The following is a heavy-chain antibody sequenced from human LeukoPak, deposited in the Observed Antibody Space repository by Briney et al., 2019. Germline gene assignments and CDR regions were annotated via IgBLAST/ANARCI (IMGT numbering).Heavy chain of an antibody. Sequence: GGSPRLSCAASGFTFSSYAMSWVRPAPGKGLEWVSSISGSSGSTNYADSVKGRFTISRDNSKNTLYLQVNSLRVEDTAVYYCAKVVGTSGDDYWGQGTLVTVSS. D-gene: IGHD2-15*01. V-gene: IGHV3-23*01. J-gene: IGHJ4*02. CDR1: GFTFSSYA. CDR3: AKVVGTSGDDY. CDR2: ISGSSGST.